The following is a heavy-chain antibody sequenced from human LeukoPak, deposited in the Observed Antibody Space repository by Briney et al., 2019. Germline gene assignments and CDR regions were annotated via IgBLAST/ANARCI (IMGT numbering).Heavy chain of an antibody. D-gene: IGHD2-2*01. CDR2: IYHSGST. CDR1: GSSISSGYY. CDR3: ARQYCSSTSCLDDFDY. V-gene: IGHV4-38-2*01. Sequence: KPPETLSLTCAVSGSSISSGYYWGWIRQPPGTGLEWIGSIYHSGSTYYNPSLKSRVTISVDTSKNQFSLKLSSVTAADTAVYYCARQYCSSTSCLDDFDYWGQGTLVTVSS. J-gene: IGHJ4*02.